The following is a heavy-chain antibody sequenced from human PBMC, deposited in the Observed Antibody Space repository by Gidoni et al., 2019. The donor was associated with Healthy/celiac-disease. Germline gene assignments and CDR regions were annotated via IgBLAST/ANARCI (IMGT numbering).Heavy chain of an antibody. CDR2: IKSKTDGGTT. V-gene: IGHV3-15*01. J-gene: IGHJ4*02. D-gene: IGHD3-3*01. CDR1: GFPFSNAW. Sequence: EVQLVESGGGLVKPGGSLRLPCAASGFPFSNAWMSWLRQAPGKGLEWVGRIKSKTDGGTTDYAAPVKGRFTISRDDSKNTLYLQMNSLKTEDTAVYYCTTESDFWSGYYERGYDFYYWGQGTLVTVSS. CDR3: TTESDFWSGYYERGYDFYY.